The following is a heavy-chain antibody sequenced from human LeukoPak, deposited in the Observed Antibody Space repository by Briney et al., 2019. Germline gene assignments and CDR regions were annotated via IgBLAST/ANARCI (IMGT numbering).Heavy chain of an antibody. D-gene: IGHD2-15*01. Sequence: GGSLRLSCAASGFTFRSYVMSWVRQVPGKGLEWVSAITGDGGGTNHADSVKGRFTISRDKSKNTLSLQMNSLRAEDTAVYYCAQQVGYCSSGSCYFTYWGQGTLVTVSS. J-gene: IGHJ1*01. V-gene: IGHV3-23*01. CDR3: AQQVGYCSSGSCYFTY. CDR2: ITGDGGGT. CDR1: GFTFRSYV.